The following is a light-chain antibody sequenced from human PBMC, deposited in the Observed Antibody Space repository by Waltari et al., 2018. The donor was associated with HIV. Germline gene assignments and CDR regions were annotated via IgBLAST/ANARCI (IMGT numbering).Light chain of an antibody. CDR2: GVY. Sequence: QSALTQPASVSGSPGQSITISCTGPASDLGSDTSVSWYRLHPGETPKLILSGVYQRPSGVSGRFSGSRSGNTASLTISGLQTEDEGDYYCSSYTTSDFVVFGGGTRLTVL. V-gene: IGLV2-14*01. CDR3: SSYTTSDFVV. J-gene: IGLJ2*01. CDR1: ASDLGSDTS.